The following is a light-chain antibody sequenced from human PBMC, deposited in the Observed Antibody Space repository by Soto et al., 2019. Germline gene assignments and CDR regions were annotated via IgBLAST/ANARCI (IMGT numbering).Light chain of an antibody. CDR2: AAS. CDR3: QQSYNPPH. CDR1: RSISTN. Sequence: DIQMTQSPSSLSASVGDRVTITCRASRSISTNLNWYQQRPGQAPKLLIYAASTLQSGVPSRFSGSGSGTDFTLNISSLQPEDFATYYCQQSYNPPHFGGGTKVEIK. J-gene: IGKJ4*01. V-gene: IGKV1-39*01.